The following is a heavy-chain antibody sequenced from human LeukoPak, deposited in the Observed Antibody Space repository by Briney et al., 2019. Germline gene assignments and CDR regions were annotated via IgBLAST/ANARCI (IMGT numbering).Heavy chain of an antibody. CDR2: IYSGGRT. CDR3: AKDVGTGYCSSTSCQDDY. CDR1: GFAVSSNY. D-gene: IGHD2-2*01. Sequence: PGGSLSLSCAASGFAVSSNYITWVRQAPGKGLEWVSLIYSGGRTYYADSVKGRFTISRDNSKNTLYLQMNSLRAEDTAVYYCAKDVGTGYCSSTSCQDDYWGQGTLVTVSS. V-gene: IGHV3-53*01. J-gene: IGHJ4*02.